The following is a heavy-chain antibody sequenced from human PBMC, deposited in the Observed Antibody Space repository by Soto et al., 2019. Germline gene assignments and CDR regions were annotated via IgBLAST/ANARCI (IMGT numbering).Heavy chain of an antibody. CDR2: IKSKTDGGTT. CDR1: GFTFSNAW. D-gene: IGHD2-2*01. V-gene: IGHV3-15*07. J-gene: IGHJ6*02. CDR3: TTIVVVPAATDYGMDV. Sequence: PGGSLRLPCAASGFTFSNAWMNWVRQAPGKGLEWVGRIKSKTDGGTTDYAAPVKGRFTISRDDSKNTLYLQMNSLKTEDTAVYYCTTIVVVPAATDYGMDVWGQGTTVTVSS.